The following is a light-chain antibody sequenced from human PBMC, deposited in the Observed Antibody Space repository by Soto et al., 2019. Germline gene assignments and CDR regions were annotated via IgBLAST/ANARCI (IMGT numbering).Light chain of an antibody. V-gene: IGKV3-20*01. Sequence: DIVLTQSPGTLSLSPGERATLSCRASQRISSNYLGWYQQKPGQAPRLLIYAASSRATGIPDRFSGSGSGTDLTLTISRLEPEDFAVYYCQDYGSSPQTFGQGTKVEI. CDR3: QDYGSSPQT. J-gene: IGKJ1*01. CDR2: AAS. CDR1: QRISSNY.